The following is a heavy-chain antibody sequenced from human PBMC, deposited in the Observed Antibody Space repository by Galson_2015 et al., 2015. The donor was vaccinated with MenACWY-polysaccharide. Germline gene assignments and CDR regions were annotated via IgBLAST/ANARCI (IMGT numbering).Heavy chain of an antibody. J-gene: IGHJ3*02. Sequence: SLRLSCAASGFTFSSYWMHWVRQAPGEGLVWVSRINTDGSSTSYADSVKGRFTVSRDNAKNTVFLQMSSLRAEDTAVYYCAKDGWFEGGSSTFDIWGQGTMVTVSS. CDR3: AKDGWFEGGSSTFDI. V-gene: IGHV3-74*01. CDR2: INTDGSST. CDR1: GFTFSSYW. D-gene: IGHD3-10*01.